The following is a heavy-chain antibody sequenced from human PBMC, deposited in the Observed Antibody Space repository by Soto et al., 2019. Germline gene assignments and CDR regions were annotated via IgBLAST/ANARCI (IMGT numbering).Heavy chain of an antibody. J-gene: IGHJ6*02. Sequence: PGGSLRLSCAASGFTFSRFSMHWVRQAPGKGLAWLAVISYDGNNKHFAESVKGRFSISRDDSKNTVYLEMNNLRGDDSAVYYCARDHGMFLSYYYYGMDVWRQETTVTVS. CDR1: GFTFSRFS. D-gene: IGHD3-10*02. CDR2: ISYDGNNK. V-gene: IGHV3-30-3*01. CDR3: ARDHGMFLSYYYYGMDV.